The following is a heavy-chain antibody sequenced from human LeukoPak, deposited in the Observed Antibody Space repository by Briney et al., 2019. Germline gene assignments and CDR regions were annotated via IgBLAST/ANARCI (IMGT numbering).Heavy chain of an antibody. D-gene: IGHD1-26*01. CDR2: ISYDGSNK. CDR1: GFTFSSYG. V-gene: IGHV3-30*18. CDR3: AKDLGSSTNDL. J-gene: IGHJ4*02. Sequence: GRSLRLSCSASGFTFSSYGMHWVRQAPGKGLEWVAVISYDGSNKYYADSVKGRFTISRDNSKNTLYLQMNSLRAEDTAVYYCAKDLGSSTNDLWGQGTLVTVSS.